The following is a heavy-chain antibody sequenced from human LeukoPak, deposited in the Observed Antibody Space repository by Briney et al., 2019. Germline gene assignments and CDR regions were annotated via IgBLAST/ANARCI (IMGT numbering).Heavy chain of an antibody. CDR2: IYYSGST. Sequence: SETLSLTCTVSGGSVSSGSYYWSWIRQPPGKGPEWIGYIYYSGSTNYNPSLKSRVTISVDTSKNQFSLKLSSVTAADTAVYYCARVTTVTTFDYWGQGTLVSVSS. J-gene: IGHJ4*02. D-gene: IGHD4-11*01. CDR1: GGSVSSGSYY. CDR3: ARVTTVTTFDY. V-gene: IGHV4-61*01.